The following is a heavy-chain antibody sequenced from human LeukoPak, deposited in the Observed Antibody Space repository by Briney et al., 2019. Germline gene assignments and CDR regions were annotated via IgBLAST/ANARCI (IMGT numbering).Heavy chain of an antibody. J-gene: IGHJ4*02. D-gene: IGHD2-2*01. V-gene: IGHV1-18*01. CDR2: ISAYNGNT. CDR1: GYTFTNYG. Sequence: GASVKVSCKASGYTFTNYGISWVRQAPGQGLEWMGWISAYNGNTNYAQKLQGRVTMTRDTSTSTVYMELSSLRSEDTAVYYCARGRSPSRLTALEYWGQGTLVIVSS. CDR3: ARGRSPSRLTALEY.